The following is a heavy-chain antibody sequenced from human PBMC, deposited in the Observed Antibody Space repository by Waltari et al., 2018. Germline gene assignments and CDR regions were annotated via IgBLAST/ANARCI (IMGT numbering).Heavy chain of an antibody. Sequence: VQLVESGGGLVKPGASVKVSCKASGYTFTRYAMHWVRQAPGQRLEWMGWSNAGNGNTKYSQEFQGRVTITRDTSASTAYMELSSLRSEDTAVYYCAVTGYSSSWYGDPWGQGTLVTVSS. CDR2: SNAGNGNT. V-gene: IGHV1-3*02. J-gene: IGHJ5*02. D-gene: IGHD6-13*01. CDR1: GYTFTRYA. CDR3: AVTGYSSSWYGDP.